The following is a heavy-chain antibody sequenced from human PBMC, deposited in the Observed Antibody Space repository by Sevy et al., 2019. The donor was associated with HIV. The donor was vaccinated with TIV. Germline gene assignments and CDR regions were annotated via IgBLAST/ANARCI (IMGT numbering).Heavy chain of an antibody. V-gene: IGHV3-48*01. Sequence: GGSLRLSCAASGFTFSSYSMNWVRQAPGKGLEWISYISSTSSTIYDADSVKGRFTISRDNAKNSLYLQMNSLRAEDTAVYYCARNGGYADYGMDVWGQGTPVTVSS. D-gene: IGHD5-12*01. CDR1: GFTFSSYS. CDR3: ARNGGYADYGMDV. CDR2: ISSTSSTI. J-gene: IGHJ6*02.